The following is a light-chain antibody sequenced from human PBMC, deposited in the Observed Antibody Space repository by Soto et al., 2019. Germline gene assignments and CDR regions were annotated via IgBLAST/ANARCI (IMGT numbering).Light chain of an antibody. CDR1: QPISYY. CDR2: GAS. V-gene: IGKV1-39*01. CDR3: QQSFTPPIT. Sequence: DIQMTQSPSSLSASVGDRVTITCRASQPISYYLNWYQHKPGKAPKLLILGASSLRSGVPSRFSGRRSETDFTLTISSLQPEDFATYYCQQSFTPPITFGQGTRLEIK. J-gene: IGKJ5*01.